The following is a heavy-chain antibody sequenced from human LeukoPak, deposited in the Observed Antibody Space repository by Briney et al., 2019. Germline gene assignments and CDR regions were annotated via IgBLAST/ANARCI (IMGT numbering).Heavy chain of an antibody. D-gene: IGHD2-2*02. Sequence: GASVKVSCKASGYTFTSYGISWLRQAPGQGLEWMGWISAYNGNTNYAQKLQGRVTMTTDTSTSTAYMELRSLRSDDTAVYYCARKYCSSTSCYIRWRFDPWGQGTLVTVSS. CDR2: ISAYNGNT. CDR1: GYTFTSYG. V-gene: IGHV1-18*01. J-gene: IGHJ5*02. CDR3: ARKYCSSTSCYIRWRFDP.